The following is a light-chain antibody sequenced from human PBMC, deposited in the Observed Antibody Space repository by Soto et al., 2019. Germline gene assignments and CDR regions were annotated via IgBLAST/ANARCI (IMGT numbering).Light chain of an antibody. J-gene: IGKJ1*01. Sequence: EIGMTLSPVTLSVSQGERATLSCMASQSVSSNLAWYQQKPGQAPRLLIFGASTRATGIPARFSGSGSGTEFTLTIRSLQSEDFAVYYCQQYNNWPCTFGEGTKVDIK. CDR1: QSVSSN. CDR3: QQYNNWPCT. CDR2: GAS. V-gene: IGKV3-15*01.